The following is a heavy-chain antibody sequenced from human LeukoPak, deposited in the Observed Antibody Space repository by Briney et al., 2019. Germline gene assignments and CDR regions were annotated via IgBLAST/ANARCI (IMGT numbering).Heavy chain of an antibody. CDR3: ARDLSEYSSSSVIFDY. CDR1: GFIFNNYA. D-gene: IGHD6-6*01. Sequence: PGGSLRLSCVASGFIFNNYAMSWVRQSPGKGLEWVSSISDSGDATYYSDSVKGRFTISRDNAKNSLYLQMNSLRAEDTAVYYCARDLSEYSSSSVIFDYWGQGTLVTVSS. J-gene: IGHJ4*02. V-gene: IGHV3-23*01. CDR2: ISDSGDAT.